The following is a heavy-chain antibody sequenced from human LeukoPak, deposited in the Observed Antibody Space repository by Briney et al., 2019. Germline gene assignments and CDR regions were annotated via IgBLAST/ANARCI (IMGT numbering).Heavy chain of an antibody. Sequence: SETLSLTCTVSGGSISSYYWSWIRQPAGKGLEWIGRIYTSGSTNYNPSLKSRVTMSVDTSKNQFSLKLSSVTAADTAVYYCARVGRSLSGSHYYFDYWGQGTLATVSS. V-gene: IGHV4-4*07. CDR3: ARVGRSLSGSHYYFDY. D-gene: IGHD1-26*01. J-gene: IGHJ4*02. CDR1: GGSISSYY. CDR2: IYTSGST.